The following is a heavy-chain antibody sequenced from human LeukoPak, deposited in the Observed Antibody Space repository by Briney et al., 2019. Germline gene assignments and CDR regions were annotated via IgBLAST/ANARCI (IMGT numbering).Heavy chain of an antibody. CDR2: VYHTGST. D-gene: IGHD5-24*01. Sequence: SETLSLTCAVYGGSFSGYYWNWIRQPPGKGLEWIGEVYHTGSTNYNPSLKSRVTISVDTSKNQFSLKLSSVTAADTAVYYCASSKGWLQFAYDYWGQGTLVTVSS. CDR3: ASSKGWLQFAYDY. CDR1: GGSFSGYY. J-gene: IGHJ4*02. V-gene: IGHV4-34*01.